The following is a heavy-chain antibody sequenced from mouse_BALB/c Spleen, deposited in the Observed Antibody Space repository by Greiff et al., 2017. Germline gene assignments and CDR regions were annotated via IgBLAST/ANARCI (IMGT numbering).Heavy chain of an antibody. CDR2: INPGSGGT. Sequence: VQLQQSGAELVRPGTSVKVSCKASGYAFTNYLIEWVKQRPGQGLEWIGVINPGSGGTNYNEKFKGKATLTADKSSSTAYMQLSSLTSDDSAVYFCARRGYRYDWGQGTTLTVSS. CDR3: ARRGYRYD. V-gene: IGHV1-54*01. CDR1: GYAFTNYL. D-gene: IGHD2-14*01. J-gene: IGHJ2*01.